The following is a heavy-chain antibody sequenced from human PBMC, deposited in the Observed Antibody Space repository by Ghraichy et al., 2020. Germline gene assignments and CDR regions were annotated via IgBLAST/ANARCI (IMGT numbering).Heavy chain of an antibody. Sequence: ASVKVSCKASGYTFTSYYMHWVRQAPGQGLEWMGIINPSGGSTSYAQKFQGRVTMTRDTSTSTVYMELSSLRSEDTAVYYCARATESIAVAGAVGAFDIWGQGTMVTVSS. CDR1: GYTFTSYY. CDR2: INPSGGST. J-gene: IGHJ3*02. CDR3: ARATESIAVAGAVGAFDI. D-gene: IGHD6-19*01. V-gene: IGHV1-46*03.